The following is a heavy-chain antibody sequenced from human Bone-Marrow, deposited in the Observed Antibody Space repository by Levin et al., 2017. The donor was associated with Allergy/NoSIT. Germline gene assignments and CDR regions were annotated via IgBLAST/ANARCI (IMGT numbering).Heavy chain of an antibody. V-gene: IGHV4-39*01. D-gene: IGHD3-3*02. CDR2: IYYTGNT. CDR1: GGSISSTTYY. Sequence: MPSETLSLTCSVSGGSISSTTYYCDWIRQPPGKGLEWIEFIYYTGNTYYNPSLKSRGTISGDTSKNQFSLRLSSVTAADTAARAQSERVPGTLALLSQCDNWFDPWGQGTLVSVSS. CDR3: SERVPGTLALLSQCDNWFDP. J-gene: IGHJ5*02.